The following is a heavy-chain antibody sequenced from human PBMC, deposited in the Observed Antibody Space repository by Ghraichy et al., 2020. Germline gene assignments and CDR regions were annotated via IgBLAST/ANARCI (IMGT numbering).Heavy chain of an antibody. Sequence: SETLSLTCTVSGGSISSYYWSWIRQPPGKGLEWIGYIYYSGSTNYNPSLKSRVTISVDTSKNQFSLKLSSVTAADTAVYYCARQTRKWELSWYFDLWGRGTLVTVSS. CDR1: GGSISSYY. CDR3: ARQTRKWELSWYFDL. J-gene: IGHJ2*01. V-gene: IGHV4-59*08. D-gene: IGHD1-26*01. CDR2: IYYSGST.